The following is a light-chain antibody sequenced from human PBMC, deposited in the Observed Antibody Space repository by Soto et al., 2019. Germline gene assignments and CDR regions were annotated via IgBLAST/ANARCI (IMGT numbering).Light chain of an antibody. CDR2: NTN. J-gene: IGLJ3*02. V-gene: IGLV8-61*01. CDR1: SRAVSASNH. Sequence: QTVVTQEASVSGSPGTTVTLTCGVSSRAVSASNHPSWYQQTPGQAPRTLIYNTNTRSSGVPDRFSGSILGNKAALTITGAQADDESDYYCVLYMGSGIWVFGGGTKVTVL. CDR3: VLYMGSGIWV.